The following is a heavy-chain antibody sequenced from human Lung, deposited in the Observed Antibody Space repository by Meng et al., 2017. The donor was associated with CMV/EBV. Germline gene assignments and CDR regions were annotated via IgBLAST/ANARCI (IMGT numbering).Heavy chain of an antibody. CDR2: ITHSGST. J-gene: IGHJ4*02. V-gene: IGHV4-34*01. CDR1: GGSLSGYY. CDR3: ARGGREETYGPNFDS. Sequence: SETXSLTCAVYGGSLSGYYWSWIRQPPGKGLEWIGEITHSGSTKYNPSLKSRVTISVDTYNNQFSLNVKSVTAADMGVYYCARGGREETYGPNFDSWDQGTLVTVSS. D-gene: IGHD3-10*01.